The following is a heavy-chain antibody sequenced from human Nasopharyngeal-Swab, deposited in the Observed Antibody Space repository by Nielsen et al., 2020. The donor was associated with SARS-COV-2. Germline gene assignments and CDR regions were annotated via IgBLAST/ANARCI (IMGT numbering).Heavy chain of an antibody. J-gene: IGHJ5*02. D-gene: IGHD6-19*01. CDR3: ARESSVAGTMWGNWFDP. Sequence: ASVKVSCKASGYTFTSYDINWVRQATGQGLEWMGWMNPNSGNTGYAQKFQGRVTMTRNTSISTAYMELSSLTSEDTAVYYCARESSVAGTMWGNWFDPWGQGTLVTVSS. V-gene: IGHV1-8*01. CDR2: MNPNSGNT. CDR1: GYTFTSYD.